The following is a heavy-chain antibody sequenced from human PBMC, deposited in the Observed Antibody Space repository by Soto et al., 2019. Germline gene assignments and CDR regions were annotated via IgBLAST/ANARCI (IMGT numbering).Heavy chain of an antibody. CDR3: ARDGSQMAAVFDY. V-gene: IGHV3-30-3*01. D-gene: IGHD6-19*01. CDR1: GFTFSSYA. J-gene: IGHJ4*02. Sequence: PGGSLRLSCAASGFTFSSYAMHWVRQAPGKGLEWVAVISYDGSNKYYADSVKGRFTISRDNSKNTLYLQMNSLRAEDTAVYYCARDGSQMAAVFDYWGQGTLVTVSS. CDR2: ISYDGSNK.